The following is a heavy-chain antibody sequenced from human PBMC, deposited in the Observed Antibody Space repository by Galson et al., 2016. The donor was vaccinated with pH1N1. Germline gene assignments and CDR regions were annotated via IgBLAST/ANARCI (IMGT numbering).Heavy chain of an antibody. V-gene: IGHV3-7*03. CDR3: GREIGGSGGY. Sequence: SLRLSCAASGFTFSSYWMTWVRQAPGKGLEWVANIKQDGSQKYYVDSVKGRFTISRDNAKNSVYLQMNSLRAEDTAVHYCGREIGGSGGYWGQGTQVTVSS. J-gene: IGHJ4*02. CDR1: GFTFSSYW. D-gene: IGHD3-10*01. CDR2: IKQDGSQK.